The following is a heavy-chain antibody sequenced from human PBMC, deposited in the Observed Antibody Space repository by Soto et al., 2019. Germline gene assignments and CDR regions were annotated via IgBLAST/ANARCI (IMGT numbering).Heavy chain of an antibody. V-gene: IGHV3-23*01. CDR3: EKKAVADRPPID. J-gene: IGHJ4*02. CDR1: GFSFSSYA. D-gene: IGHD6-6*01. Sequence: DVQLLESGGGSVQPGGSLRLSCAASGFSFSSYAMSWVRQAPGKGLEWVSGITGSGDRTFYADSVKGRFTISRDNSKSTLYLQRSSLRAEDTAVYYCEKKAVADRPPIDWGQGTLVTVSS. CDR2: ITGSGDRT.